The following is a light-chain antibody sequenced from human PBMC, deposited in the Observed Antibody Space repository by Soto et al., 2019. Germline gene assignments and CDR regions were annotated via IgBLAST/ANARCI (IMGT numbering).Light chain of an antibody. J-gene: IGKJ4*01. CDR3: QKYSSAPLT. CDR2: GAS. V-gene: IGKV1-27*01. CDR1: QDISSY. Sequence: DIQMTQSPSSLSASVGDRVTITCRASQDISSYLAWYQQRPGKVPKLLIFGASALQSGVPSRFSGSGSGTDFTLTISSLQPEDVATYYCQKYSSAPLTFGGGTKVEIK.